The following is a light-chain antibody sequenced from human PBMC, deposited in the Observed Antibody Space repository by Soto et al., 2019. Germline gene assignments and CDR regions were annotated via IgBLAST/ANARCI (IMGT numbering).Light chain of an antibody. CDR2: SNN. J-gene: IGLJ3*02. CDR3: AAWDDSLNGWV. CDR1: SSNIGSNT. V-gene: IGLV1-44*01. Sequence: QSVLTQPPSASGTPGQRVTISCSGSSSNIGSNTVNWYQQLPGRAPKLPIYSNNQRPSGVPDRFSGSKSGTSASLAISGLQSEDEADYYCAAWDDSLNGWVFGGGTKVTVL.